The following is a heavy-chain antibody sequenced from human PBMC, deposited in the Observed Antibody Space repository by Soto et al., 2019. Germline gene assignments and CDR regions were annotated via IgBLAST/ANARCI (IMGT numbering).Heavy chain of an antibody. CDR2: ISGSGGST. V-gene: IGHV3-23*01. Sequence: GESLKISCAASGFTFSSYAMSWVRQAPGKGLEWVSAISGSGGSTYYADSVKGRFTISRDNSKNTLYLQMNSLRAEDTAVYYCAKPQLVWNVETYYFDYWGQGTLVTVSS. CDR1: GFTFSSYA. CDR3: AKPQLVWNVETYYFDY. J-gene: IGHJ4*02. D-gene: IGHD1-1*01.